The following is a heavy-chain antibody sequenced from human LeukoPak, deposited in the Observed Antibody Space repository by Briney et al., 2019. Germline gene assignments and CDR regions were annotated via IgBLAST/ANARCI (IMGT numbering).Heavy chain of an antibody. Sequence: PGGSLRLSCAATGFTFSGYGMHWVRQAPGKGLEWVANIKEDGSEKYYVDSVKGRFTISRDNAKNSLYLQMNSLRAEDTAVYYCASTVYYPKPRYSYYYMDVWGKGTTVTVSS. CDR1: GFTFSGYG. V-gene: IGHV3-7*01. CDR3: ASTVYYPKPRYSYYYMDV. J-gene: IGHJ6*03. CDR2: IKEDGSEK. D-gene: IGHD3-16*01.